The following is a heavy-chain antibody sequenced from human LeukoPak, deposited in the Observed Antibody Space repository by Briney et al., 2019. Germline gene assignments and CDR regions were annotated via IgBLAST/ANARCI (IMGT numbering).Heavy chain of an antibody. Sequence: ASVKVSCKDSGGTFSSYAISWVRQAPGQGLEWMGGIIPIFGTANYAQKFQGRVTITSDESTSTAYMELSSLSSEDTAVYYCARDVAGGICYSCDYYYGMDVWGQGTTVTVSS. CDR3: ARDVAGGICYSCDYYYGMDV. CDR2: IIPIFGTA. D-gene: IGHD2-15*01. V-gene: IGHV1-69*13. CDR1: GGTFSSYA. J-gene: IGHJ6*02.